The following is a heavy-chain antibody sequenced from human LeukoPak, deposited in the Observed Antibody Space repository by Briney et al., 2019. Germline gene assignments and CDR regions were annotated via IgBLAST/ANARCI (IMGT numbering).Heavy chain of an antibody. CDR3: ARVGGPDYDSSGYNDY. CDR2: IIPIFGTA. J-gene: IGHJ4*02. D-gene: IGHD3-22*01. V-gene: IGHV1-69*13. Sequence: GASVKVSCKASGYTFTSYDISWVRQAPGQGLEWMGGIIPIFGTANYAQKFQGRVTITADESTSTAYMELSSLRSEDTAVYYCARVGGPDYDSSGYNDYWGQGTLVTVSS. CDR1: GYTFTSYD.